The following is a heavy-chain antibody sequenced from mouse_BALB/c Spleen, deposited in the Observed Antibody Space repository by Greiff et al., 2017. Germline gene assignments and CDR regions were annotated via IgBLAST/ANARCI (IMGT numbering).Heavy chain of an antibody. V-gene: IGHV2-9*02. Sequence: VQLVESGPGLVAPSQSLSITCTVSGFSLTSYGVHWVRQPPGKGLEWLGVLWAGGSTNYNSALMSRLSISKDNSKSQVFLKMNSLQTDDTAMYYCARTRVAIDAMDYWGQGASVTVSS. CDR3: ARTRVAIDAMDY. J-gene: IGHJ4*01. D-gene: IGHD1-1*01. CDR1: GFSLTSYG. CDR2: LWAGGST.